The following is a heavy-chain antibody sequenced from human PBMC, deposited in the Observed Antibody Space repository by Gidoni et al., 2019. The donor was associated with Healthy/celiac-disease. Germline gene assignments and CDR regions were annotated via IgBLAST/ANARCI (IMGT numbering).Heavy chain of an antibody. CDR2: ISSSSSYT. Sequence: QVQLVESGGGLVKPGGSLRLSCAASGFTFSDYYMSWIRQAPGKGLEWVSYISSSSSYTNYADSVKGRFTISRDNAKNSLYLQMNSLRAEDTAVYYCARDENSVVPADHWGQGTLVTVSS. CDR3: ARDENSVVPADH. J-gene: IGHJ4*02. V-gene: IGHV3-11*06. D-gene: IGHD2-2*01. CDR1: GFTFSDYY.